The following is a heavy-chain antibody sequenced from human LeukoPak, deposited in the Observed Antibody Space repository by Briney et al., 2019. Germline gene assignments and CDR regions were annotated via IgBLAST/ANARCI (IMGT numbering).Heavy chain of an antibody. V-gene: IGHV3-21*01. CDR2: ISSSSSYI. D-gene: IGHD3-22*01. Sequence: PGGSLRLSCAASGFTFSGYSTNWVRQAPGKGLEWVSSISSSSSYIYYADSVKGRFTISRDNAKNSLYLQMNSLRAEDTAVYYCARDGGGSYYYDSSGFDYWGQGPLVTVSS. CDR1: GFTFSGYS. CDR3: ARDGGGSYYYDSSGFDY. J-gene: IGHJ4*02.